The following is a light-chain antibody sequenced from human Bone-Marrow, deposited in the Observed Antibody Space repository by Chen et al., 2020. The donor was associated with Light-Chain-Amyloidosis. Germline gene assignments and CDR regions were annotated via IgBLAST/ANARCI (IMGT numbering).Light chain of an antibody. J-gene: IGLJ1*01. CDR2: EVT. V-gene: IGLV2-14*01. Sequence: QSALTQPASVSGSPGQSSTISCTGTSSDVGGDNHGSWYQQHPDKAPILMLYEVTNRPSWVPDRFAGSKSDNTASLTISGLQTEDEADYFCSSYTITNTLVFGSGTRVTVL. CDR1: SSDVGGDNH. CDR3: SSYTITNTLV.